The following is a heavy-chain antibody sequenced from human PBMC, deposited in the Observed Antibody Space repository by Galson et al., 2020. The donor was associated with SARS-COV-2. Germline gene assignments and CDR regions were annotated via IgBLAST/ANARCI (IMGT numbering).Heavy chain of an antibody. D-gene: IGHD3-10*01. J-gene: IGHJ6*02. CDR1: GGSISGTTDH. CDR3: ARAVYFYASGNYGLGV. V-gene: IGHV4-39*06. Sequence: SETLSLTCTVSGGSISGTTDHWGWIRPPPGRGLEWIGFIHHTGTTSYDPSLKRRVTLSVDTSKDQFPLDLTSVTAADTAFYYCARAVYFYASGNYGLGVWGQGTTVTVSS. CDR2: IHHTGTT.